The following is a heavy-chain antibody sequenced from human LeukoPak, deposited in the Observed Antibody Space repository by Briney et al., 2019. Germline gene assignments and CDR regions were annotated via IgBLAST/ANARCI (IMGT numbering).Heavy chain of an antibody. CDR3: AKDRGQLYYADY. V-gene: IGHV3-30*18. CDR2: ISYDGSNK. Sequence: GGSLRLSCAASGFTFSSYGMHWVRQAPGKGLEWVAVISYDGSNKYYADSVKGRFTISRDNSKNTLYLQMNSLRAEDTAVYYCAKDRGQLYYADYWGQGTLVTVSS. D-gene: IGHD6-13*01. CDR1: GFTFSSYG. J-gene: IGHJ4*02.